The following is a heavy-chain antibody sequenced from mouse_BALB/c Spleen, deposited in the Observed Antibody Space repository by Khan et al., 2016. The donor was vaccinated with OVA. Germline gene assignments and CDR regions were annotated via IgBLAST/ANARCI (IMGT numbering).Heavy chain of an antibody. CDR1: SYTFSSYW. CDR2: ILPGSGSN. Sequence: QVQLKQSGAELMKPGASVKISCKATSYTFSSYWIEWVKQRPGHGLEWIGEILPGSGSNNYNEKFKGKATFTADTSSNTAYMQLSSLTSEDSAVYYCARGNYYGSSSWFGYWGQGTLVTVS. J-gene: IGHJ3*01. CDR3: ARGNYYGSSSWFGY. V-gene: IGHV1-9*01. D-gene: IGHD1-1*01.